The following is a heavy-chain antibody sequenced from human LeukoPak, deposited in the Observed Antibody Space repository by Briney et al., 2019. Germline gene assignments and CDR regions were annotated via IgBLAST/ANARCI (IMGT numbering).Heavy chain of an antibody. J-gene: IGHJ5*02. D-gene: IGHD3-22*01. CDR1: GFTFSNYW. CDR2: INSDGINT. Sequence: GGSLRLSCAASGFTFSNYWMHWVRQAPGKGLVWVSRINSDGINTSYVDSVKGRFTISRDNAKNTLNLQMNSLRAEDTAVYYCARDLGQYYDTSDNWFDPWGQGTLVTVSS. CDR3: ARDLGQYYDTSDNWFDP. V-gene: IGHV3-74*01.